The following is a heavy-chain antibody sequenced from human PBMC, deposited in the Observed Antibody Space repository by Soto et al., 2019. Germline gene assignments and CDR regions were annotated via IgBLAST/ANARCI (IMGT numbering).Heavy chain of an antibody. CDR3: ARDQDYDFWSGYYSRGYYYYMDV. CDR1: GFTVSNNY. D-gene: IGHD3-3*01. V-gene: IGHV3-66*01. Sequence: GGSLRLSCAASGFTVSNNYMSWVRQAPGKGLEWVSVIYSGGSTYYADSVKGRFTISRDNSKNTLYLQMNSLRAEDTAVYYCARDQDYDFWSGYYSRGYYYYMDVWGKGTTVTVSS. J-gene: IGHJ6*03. CDR2: IYSGGST.